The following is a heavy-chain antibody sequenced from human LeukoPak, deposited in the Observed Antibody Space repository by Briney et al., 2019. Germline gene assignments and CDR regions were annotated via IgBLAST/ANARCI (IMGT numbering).Heavy chain of an antibody. CDR2: IGTTGDT. J-gene: IGHJ3*02. CDR1: GFTFNSYD. Sequence: PGGSLRLSCAASGFTFNSYDMHWVRQTTGKGLEWVSGIGTTGDTYYPGSVKGRFTISGENAKNSLYLQMNNLRADDTAVYYCSRGHLPVVDGDGLSDAFDIWGQGTMVTVSS. D-gene: IGHD2-15*01. CDR3: SRGHLPVVDGDGLSDAFDI. V-gene: IGHV3-13*01.